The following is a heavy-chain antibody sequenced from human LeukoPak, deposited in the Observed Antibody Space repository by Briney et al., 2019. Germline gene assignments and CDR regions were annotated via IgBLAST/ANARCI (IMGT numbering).Heavy chain of an antibody. Sequence: SVKVSCKASGYTFTSYGISWVRQAPGQGLEWMGGIIPIFGTANYAQKFQGRVTITADESTSTAYMELSSLRSEDTAVYYCARDGTYYDFWSGYYYWFDPWGQGTLVTVSS. D-gene: IGHD3-3*01. CDR2: IIPIFGTA. CDR3: ARDGTYYDFWSGYYYWFDP. CDR1: GYTFTSYG. J-gene: IGHJ5*02. V-gene: IGHV1-69*13.